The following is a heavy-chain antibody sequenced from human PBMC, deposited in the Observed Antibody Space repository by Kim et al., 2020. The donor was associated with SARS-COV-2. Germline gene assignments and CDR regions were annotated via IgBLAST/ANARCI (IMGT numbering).Heavy chain of an antibody. D-gene: IGHD2-2*01. V-gene: IGHV4-34*01. CDR3: ARGRGYCSSTSCRGNWFDP. CDR2: INHSGST. J-gene: IGHJ5*02. Sequence: SETLSLTCAVYGGSFSGYYWSWIRQPPGKGLEWIGEINHSGSTNYNPSLKSRVTISVDTSKNQFSLKLSSVTAADTAVYYCARGRGYCSSTSCRGNWFDPWGQGTLVTVSS. CDR1: GGSFSGYY.